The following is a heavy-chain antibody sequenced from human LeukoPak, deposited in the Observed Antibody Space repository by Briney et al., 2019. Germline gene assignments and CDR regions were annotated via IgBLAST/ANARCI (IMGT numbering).Heavy chain of an antibody. CDR3: ARVVTVTAIDAFDI. CDR2: INPNSGGT. Sequence: ASVKVSCKASGYTFTSYYVHWVRQAPGQGLEWMGWINPNSGGTNYAQKFQGRVTMTRDTSISTAYMELSRLRSDDTAVYYCARVVTVTAIDAFDIWGQGTMVTVSS. V-gene: IGHV1-2*02. CDR1: GYTFTSYY. J-gene: IGHJ3*02. D-gene: IGHD2-21*02.